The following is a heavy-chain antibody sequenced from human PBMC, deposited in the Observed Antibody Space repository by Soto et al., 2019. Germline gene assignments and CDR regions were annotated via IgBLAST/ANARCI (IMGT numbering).Heavy chain of an antibody. CDR1: GYTLGNWF. Sequence: QIYLVQSEAEVKKPGASVRISCKASGYTLGNWFIHWARQAPGQGLEWLGCSTTPSGDTRFAPEFQGRVTMTTDTSTTTAYMELRSLRSDDTAVYYCARVVPGAEAWFGPWGQGTLVTVSS. D-gene: IGHD2-2*01. CDR2: STTPSGDT. V-gene: IGHV1-3*02. J-gene: IGHJ5*02. CDR3: ARVVPGAEAWFGP.